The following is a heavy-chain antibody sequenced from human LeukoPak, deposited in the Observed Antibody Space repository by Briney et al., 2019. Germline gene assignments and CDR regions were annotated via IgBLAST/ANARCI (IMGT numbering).Heavy chain of an antibody. V-gene: IGHV3-23*01. CDR3: AKDLEWELPYGMDV. J-gene: IGHJ6*02. CDR1: GFTFIIYA. CDR2: ISGSGGST. D-gene: IGHD1-26*01. Sequence: GESLRLSCAASGFTFIIYAMSWVRQAPGQGLEWISAISGSGGSTYYADSVKGRFTISRDNSKNTLYLQMNSLRAEDTAVYYCAKDLEWELPYGMDVWGQGTTVTVSS.